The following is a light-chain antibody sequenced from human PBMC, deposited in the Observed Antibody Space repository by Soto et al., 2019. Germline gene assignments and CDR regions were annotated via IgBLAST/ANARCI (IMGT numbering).Light chain of an antibody. CDR1: QGIGSD. CDR2: KTS. J-gene: IGKJ1*01. Sequence: DIQMTQSPSSLSASVGDRVTIACRASQGIGSDLGWFQQKPGKAPKVLISKTSTLQSGVPSRFSASGSGTEFTLTISSLQPDDFATYYCQQYDGSSPWTFGQGTKVDI. CDR3: QQYDGSSPWT. V-gene: IGKV1-5*03.